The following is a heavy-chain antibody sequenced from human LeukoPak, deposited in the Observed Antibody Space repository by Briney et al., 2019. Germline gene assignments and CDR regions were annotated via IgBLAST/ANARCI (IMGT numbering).Heavy chain of an antibody. CDR2: ISSSSSTI. V-gene: IGHV3-48*02. D-gene: IGHD4-17*01. CDR1: GFTFNRCW. J-gene: IGHJ6*02. Sequence: GGSLRLSCVVSGFTFNRCWMNWVRQAPGKGLEWVSYISSSSSTIYYTDSVKGRFTISRDNAKNSLYLQMNSLRDEDTAVYYCARPTYGDYGMDVWGQGTTVTVSS. CDR3: ARPTYGDYGMDV.